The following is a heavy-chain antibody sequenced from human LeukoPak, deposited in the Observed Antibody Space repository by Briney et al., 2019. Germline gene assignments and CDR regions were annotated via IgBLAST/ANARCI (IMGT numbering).Heavy chain of an antibody. CDR1: GYTFTSYD. J-gene: IGHJ6*02. CDR2: MNPNSGNT. Sequence: GASVKVSCKASGYTFTSYDINWVRQATGQGLEWMGWMNPNSGNTGYAQKFQGRVTMTRNTSISTAYMELSSLRSEDTAVYYCARGPWGGYSYGPSRYYGMDVWGQGTTVTVSS. D-gene: IGHD5-18*01. CDR3: ARGPWGGYSYGPSRYYGMDV. V-gene: IGHV1-8*01.